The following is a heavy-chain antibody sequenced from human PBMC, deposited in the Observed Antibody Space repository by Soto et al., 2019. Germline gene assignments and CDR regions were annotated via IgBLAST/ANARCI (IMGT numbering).Heavy chain of an antibody. V-gene: IGHV4-34*01. CDR3: ARKSDYDFWSGYYGQNWFDP. CDR2: INHSGST. CDR1: GGSFSGYY. J-gene: IGHJ5*02. Sequence: SETLSLTCAVYGGSFSGYYWSWIRQPPGKGLEWIGEINHSGSTNYNPSLKSRVTISVDTSKNQFSLKLSSVAAADTAVYYCARKSDYDFWSGYYGQNWFDPWGQGTLVTVSS. D-gene: IGHD3-3*01.